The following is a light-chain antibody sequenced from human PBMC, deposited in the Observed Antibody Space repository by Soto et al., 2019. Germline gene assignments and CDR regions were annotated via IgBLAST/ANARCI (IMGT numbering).Light chain of an antibody. J-gene: IGKJ5*01. Sequence: DIQVTQSPCTLSASVGDRVTITCRASQSISSWLAWYQQKPGKAPKLLIYKASSLESGVPSRFSGSGSGTEFTLTISSLQPDDFATYYCQQYNSAPRTFGQGTRLEI. CDR1: QSISSW. V-gene: IGKV1-5*03. CDR3: QQYNSAPRT. CDR2: KAS.